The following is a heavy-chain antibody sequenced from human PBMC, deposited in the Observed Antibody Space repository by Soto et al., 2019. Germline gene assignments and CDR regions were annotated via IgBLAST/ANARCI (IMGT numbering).Heavy chain of an antibody. CDR3: TTDSAQVDGYCSGGSCYSSGFYYYMDV. D-gene: IGHD2-15*01. J-gene: IGHJ6*03. CDR2: IKSKTDGGTT. V-gene: IGHV3-15*01. Sequence: GGSLRLSCAASGFTFSNAWMSWVRQAPGKGLEWVGRIKSKTDGGTTDYAAPVKGRFTISRDDSKNTLYLQMNSLKTEDTAVYYCTTDSAQVDGYCSGGSCYSSGFYYYMDVWGKGTTVTVSS. CDR1: GFTFSNAW.